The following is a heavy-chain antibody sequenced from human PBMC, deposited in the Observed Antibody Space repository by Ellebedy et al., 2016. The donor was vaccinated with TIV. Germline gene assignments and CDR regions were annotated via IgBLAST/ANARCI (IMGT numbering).Heavy chain of an antibody. V-gene: IGHV3-48*04. D-gene: IGHD6-13*01. CDR1: GFTFSSYY. CDR2: ITTGSSTI. CDR3: ARVGSAVDY. J-gene: IGHJ4*02. Sequence: GESLKISXAAPGFTFSSYYMNWVRQAPGKGLEWVAYITTGSSTIYYADSVKGRFTISRDDAKNSLYLQMNSLRAEDTAVYYCARVGSAVDYWGQGTLVTVSS.